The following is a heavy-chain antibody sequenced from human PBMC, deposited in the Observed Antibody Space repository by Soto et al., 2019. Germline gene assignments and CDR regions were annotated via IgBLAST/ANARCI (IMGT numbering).Heavy chain of an antibody. J-gene: IGHJ4*02. CDR1: GFTFSTYA. CDR2: ISSNGGST. D-gene: IGHD6-13*01. V-gene: IGHV3-64D*08. CDR3: VKGFLLKQQLADY. Sequence: PGGSLRLSCSASGFTFSTYAMHWVRQAPGKGLEYVSAISSNGGSTYYADSVKGRFTISRDNSKNTLYLQMSSLRAEDTAVYYCVKGFLLKQQLADYWGQGTLVTVSS.